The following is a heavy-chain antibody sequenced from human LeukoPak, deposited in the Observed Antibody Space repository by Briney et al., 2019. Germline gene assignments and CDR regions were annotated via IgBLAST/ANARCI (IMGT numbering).Heavy chain of an antibody. CDR1: GFTFSGSA. CDR2: IRSKANSYAT. D-gene: IGHD6-19*01. V-gene: IGHV3-73*01. Sequence: GGSLKLSCAASGFTFSGSAMHWVRQASGKGLKWVGRIRSKANSYATAYAASVKGRFTISRDDSKNTAYLQMNSLKTEDTAVYYCTSGIAVAGSETFDYWGQGTLVTVSS. CDR3: TSGIAVAGSETFDY. J-gene: IGHJ4*02.